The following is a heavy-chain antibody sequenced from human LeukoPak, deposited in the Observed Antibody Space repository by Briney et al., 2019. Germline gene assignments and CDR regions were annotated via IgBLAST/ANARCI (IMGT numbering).Heavy chain of an antibody. D-gene: IGHD6-19*01. CDR2: ISAHNGNT. Sequence: ASVKVSCKASGYTFTSYAMNWVRQAPGQGLEWMGWISAHNGNTNYAQKIQGRVTMTTDTSASTAYMELRSLRSDDTAVYYCARDMYSSGRVPFDYWGQGTLVTVSS. V-gene: IGHV1-18*01. CDR3: ARDMYSSGRVPFDY. CDR1: GYTFTSYA. J-gene: IGHJ4*02.